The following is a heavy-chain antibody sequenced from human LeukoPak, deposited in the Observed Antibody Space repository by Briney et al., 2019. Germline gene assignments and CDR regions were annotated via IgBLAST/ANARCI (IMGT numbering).Heavy chain of an antibody. D-gene: IGHD6-13*01. V-gene: IGHV1-18*01. J-gene: IGHJ4*02. CDR3: ARGYSSSRDFHY. Sequence: ASVKVSCKASGYSFSYYGISWVRQAPGQGLEWMGWISTYTDNTNYAQNFQGRVTMTTDTSTNTAYMELRSLRSDDTAVYYCARGYSSSRDFHYWGQGTLVTVSS. CDR2: ISTYTDNT. CDR1: GYSFSYYG.